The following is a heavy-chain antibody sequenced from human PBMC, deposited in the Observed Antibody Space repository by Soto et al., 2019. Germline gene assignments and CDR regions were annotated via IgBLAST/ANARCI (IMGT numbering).Heavy chain of an antibody. CDR2: ISYDGSNK. CDR1: GFTISDNG. Sequence: QVQLVESGGDVVQPGRSLRVSCAASGFTISDNGMHWVRQAPGKGLEWVAVISYDGSNKYYADSVKGRFTISRNNSKNTLYLQMNSLRVEHTAVYYCAKSGYDYGMDVWGQGTTVTVSS. CDR3: AKSGYDYGMDV. V-gene: IGHV3-30*18. J-gene: IGHJ6*02. D-gene: IGHD1-26*01.